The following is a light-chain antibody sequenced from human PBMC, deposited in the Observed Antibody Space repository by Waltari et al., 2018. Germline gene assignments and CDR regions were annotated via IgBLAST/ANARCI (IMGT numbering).Light chain of an antibody. CDR2: RAS. CDR1: QDIRSW. Sequence: DIQMTQSPSTLSASVGDRVTITCRASQDIRSWLVWYQQKPGKPPKLLIYRASNLETGVPSRFSASGSGTHFTLTINSLQPDDFASYYCQQYDASFPATFGQGTKLEVK. V-gene: IGKV1-5*03. J-gene: IGKJ2*01. CDR3: QQYDASFPAT.